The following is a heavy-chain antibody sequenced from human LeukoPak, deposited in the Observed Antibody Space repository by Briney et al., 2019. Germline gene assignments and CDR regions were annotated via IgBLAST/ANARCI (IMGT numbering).Heavy chain of an antibody. CDR2: IYYSGST. D-gene: IGHD1-26*01. CDR1: GGSISSSSYY. J-gene: IGHJ5*02. Sequence: PSETVSLTCTVSGGSISSSSYYWGWIRQPPGKGLEWIGSIYYSGSTYYNPSLKSRVTISVDTSKDQFSLKLSSVTAADTAVYYCARQELLGQSYWFDPWGQGTLVTVSS. V-gene: IGHV4-39*01. CDR3: ARQELLGQSYWFDP.